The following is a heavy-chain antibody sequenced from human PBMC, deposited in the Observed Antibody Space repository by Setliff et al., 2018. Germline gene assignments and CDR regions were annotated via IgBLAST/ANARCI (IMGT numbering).Heavy chain of an antibody. CDR2: IGESGNNI. J-gene: IGHJ4*02. V-gene: IGHV3-11*01. Sequence: PGGSLRLSCAASGFTFSNAWMSWVRQAPGKGLEWVSYIGESGNNIHYADSVKGRFTISRDIAENSLYLRMNGLRAEDTAFYYCARDFGGWNLYYFDFRGQGTLVTVSS. D-gene: IGHD6-19*01. CDR1: GFTFSNAW. CDR3: ARDFGGWNLYYFDF.